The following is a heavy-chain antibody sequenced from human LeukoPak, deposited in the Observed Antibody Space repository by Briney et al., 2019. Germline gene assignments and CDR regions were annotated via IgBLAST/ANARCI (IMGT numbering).Heavy chain of an antibody. D-gene: IGHD3-3*01. CDR3: ARVPLRFLEPFDY. CDR1: GGSFIGYY. Sequence: SVTLSLTCAVYGGSFIGYYWSWIRQPPGKGLEWIGEINHSGGANYNPSLKSRVTISADTSKSQFSLKLGSVTAADTAVYYCARVPLRFLEPFDYWGQGTLVTVSS. J-gene: IGHJ4*02. V-gene: IGHV4-34*01. CDR2: INHSGGA.